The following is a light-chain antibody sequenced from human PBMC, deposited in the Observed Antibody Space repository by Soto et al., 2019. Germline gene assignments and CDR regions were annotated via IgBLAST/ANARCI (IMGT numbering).Light chain of an antibody. CDR1: QSIGVF. CDR3: HQTYANPWT. Sequence: DIQMTQSPPSLSASVGDRVTITCRASQSIGVFLNWYQVRPGRAPKLLIHVASSLQTGAPSRFSGSGSGTDFTLTISSLQPEDFATYYCHQTYANPWTFGHGTKVEIK. CDR2: VAS. J-gene: IGKJ1*01. V-gene: IGKV1-39*01.